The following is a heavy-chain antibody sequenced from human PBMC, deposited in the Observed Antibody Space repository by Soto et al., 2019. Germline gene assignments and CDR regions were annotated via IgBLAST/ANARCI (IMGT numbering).Heavy chain of an antibody. CDR1: GFAFSSYG. Sequence: QAQLVESGGGVVQPGRSLRLSCAASGFAFSSYGMHWVRQAPGTGLEWVAVISYDGSLQHYADSVKGRFTISRDNSKRMVLLQMSSLRAEDTAVYYCVSDRGYGHASVPYSWGQGNLVSVSS. D-gene: IGHD5-18*01. V-gene: IGHV3-30*03. CDR2: ISYDGSLQ. J-gene: IGHJ4*02. CDR3: VSDRGYGHASVPYS.